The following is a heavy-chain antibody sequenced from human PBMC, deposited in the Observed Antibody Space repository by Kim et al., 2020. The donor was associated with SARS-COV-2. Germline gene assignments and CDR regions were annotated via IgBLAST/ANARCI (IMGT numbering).Heavy chain of an antibody. D-gene: IGHD3-16*02. J-gene: IGHJ4*02. CDR1: GGSFSGYY. CDR2: INHSGST. CDR3: ARGTTKNLGDVHVWGSYRYTGGYYFDY. V-gene: IGHV4-34*01. Sequence: SETLSLTCAVYGGSFSGYYWSWIRQPPGKGLEWIGEINHSGSTNYNPSLKSRVTISVDTSKNQFSLKLSSVTAADTAVYYCARGTTKNLGDVHVWGSYRYTGGYYFDYWGQGTLVTVSS.